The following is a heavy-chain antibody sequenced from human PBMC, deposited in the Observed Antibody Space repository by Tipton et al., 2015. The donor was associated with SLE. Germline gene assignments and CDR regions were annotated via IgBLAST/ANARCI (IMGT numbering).Heavy chain of an antibody. D-gene: IGHD6-13*01. V-gene: IGHV3-30*04. J-gene: IGHJ4*02. CDR3: AKVRGSSSY. CDR2: ISYDGSNK. CDR1: GFTFSSYA. Sequence: RSLRLSCAASGFTFSSYAMHWVRQAPGKGLEWVAVISYDGSNKYYADSVKGRFTISRDNSKNTLYLQMNSLRAEDTAVYYCAKVRGSSSYWGQGTLVTVSS.